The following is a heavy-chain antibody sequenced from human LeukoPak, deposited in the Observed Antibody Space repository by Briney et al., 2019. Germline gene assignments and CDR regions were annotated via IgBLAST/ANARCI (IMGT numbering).Heavy chain of an antibody. D-gene: IGHD1-26*01. CDR2: IGGSGANR. V-gene: IGHV3-23*01. CDR1: GFTFSSYA. Sequence: PGGSLRLSCAASGFTFSSYAMTWVRQAPGKGLEWVSTIGGSGANRYHADSVKGRFTISRDNSKNTVDLQMNSLRAEDTAVYYCATMGLGHYYYHLDVWGQGIMVTVSS. J-gene: IGHJ6*02. CDR3: ATMGLGHYYYHLDV.